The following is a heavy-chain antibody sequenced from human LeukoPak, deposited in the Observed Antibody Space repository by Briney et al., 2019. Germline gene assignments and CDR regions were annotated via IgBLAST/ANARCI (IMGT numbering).Heavy chain of an antibody. CDR3: AHSRIVRIHFDL. Sequence: SDPTLVKPTQTLTLTCAFSGFSLSTPGLGVGWIRQPPGEALEWLAIIYWNDDKRYSPSLKSRLTITKDTSKNQVVLTMTNMDPVDTATYYCAHSRIVRIHFDLWGRGTLVTVSS. V-gene: IGHV2-5*01. J-gene: IGHJ2*01. D-gene: IGHD1-26*01. CDR1: GFSLSTPGLG. CDR2: IYWNDDK.